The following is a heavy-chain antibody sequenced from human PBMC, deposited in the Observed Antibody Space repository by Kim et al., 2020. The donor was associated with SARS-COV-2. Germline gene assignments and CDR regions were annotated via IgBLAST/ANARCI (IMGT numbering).Heavy chain of an antibody. Sequence: GESLKISCKGSGYSFTNYWIAWVRQMPGKGLEWMGIIYPGDSDTRYSPSFQGQVTISADKSISIAYLQWSSLKASDTAMYYCARLQYCSSTSCYVSSGWFRRYFAYWGQGTLVTVSS. V-gene: IGHV5-51*01. CDR1: GYSFTNYW. J-gene: IGHJ4*02. D-gene: IGHD2-2*01. CDR3: ARLQYCSSTSCYVSSGWFRRYFAY. CDR2: IYPGDSDT.